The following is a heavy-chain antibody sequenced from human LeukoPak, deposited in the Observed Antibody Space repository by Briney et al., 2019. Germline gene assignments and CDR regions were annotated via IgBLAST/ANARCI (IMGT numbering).Heavy chain of an antibody. CDR3: ARQRTDDSSGSLDY. V-gene: IGHV4-30-2*01. Sequence: SETLSLTCAVSGGSISSCGYSWSWIRQPPGKGLEWIGYIYHSGSTYYNPSLKSRVTISVDTSKNQFSLKLSSVTAADTAVYFCARQRTDDSSGSLDYWGQGTLVTVSS. J-gene: IGHJ4*02. CDR2: IYHSGST. D-gene: IGHD3-22*01. CDR1: GGSISSCGYS.